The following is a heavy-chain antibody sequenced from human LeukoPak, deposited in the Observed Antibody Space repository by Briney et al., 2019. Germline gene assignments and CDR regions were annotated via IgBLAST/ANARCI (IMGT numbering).Heavy chain of an antibody. CDR1: GYSFTSHW. CDR2: LYPGDSDA. Sequence: GESLKNSRKGSGYSFTSHWIGWVRPMPGKGLKWMGILYPGDSDARYSPSFQGQVTISADKSISTAYLQWSSLKASDTAMYYCARRRDLYSGSYYPFDYWGQGTLVTVSS. V-gene: IGHV5-51*01. D-gene: IGHD1-26*01. CDR3: ARRRDLYSGSYYPFDY. J-gene: IGHJ4*02.